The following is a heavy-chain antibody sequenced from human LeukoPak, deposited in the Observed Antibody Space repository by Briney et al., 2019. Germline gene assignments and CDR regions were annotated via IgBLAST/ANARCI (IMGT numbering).Heavy chain of an antibody. D-gene: IGHD6-13*01. J-gene: IGHJ4*02. CDR3: AKAGYSSSWYDVGYFDY. CDR2: ISWNSGSI. Sequence: GGSPRLSCAASGFTFDDYAMHWVRQAPGKGLEWVSGISWNSGSIGYADSVKGRFTISRDNAKNSLYLQMNSLRAEDTALYYCAKAGYSSSWYDVGYFDYWGQGTLVTVSS. V-gene: IGHV3-9*01. CDR1: GFTFDDYA.